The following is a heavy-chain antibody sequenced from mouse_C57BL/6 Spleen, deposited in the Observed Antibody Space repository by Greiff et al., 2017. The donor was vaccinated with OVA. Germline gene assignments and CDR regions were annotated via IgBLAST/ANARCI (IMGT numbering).Heavy chain of an antibody. J-gene: IGHJ2*01. D-gene: IGHD1-1*01. CDR1: GYTFTSYW. Sequence: VQLQQPGAELVMPGASVKLSCKASGYTFTSYWMHWVKQRPGQGLEWIGEIDPSDSYTNYNQKFKGKATLTVDKSSSTAYMQLSSLTSEDSAVYYCARHDYYGSSPYFDYWGQGTTLTVSS. CDR2: IDPSDSYT. CDR3: ARHDYYGSSPYFDY. V-gene: IGHV1-69*01.